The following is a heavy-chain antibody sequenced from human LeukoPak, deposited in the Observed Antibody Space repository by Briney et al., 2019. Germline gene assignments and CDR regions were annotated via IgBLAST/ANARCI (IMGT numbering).Heavy chain of an antibody. V-gene: IGHV3-21*01. J-gene: IGHJ4*02. D-gene: IGHD6-13*01. Sequence: PGGSLRLSCAASGFTFSSYSMNWVRQAPGKGLEWVSSISSSSSYIYYADSVKGRFTISRGNAKNSLYLQMNSLRAEDTAVYYCAKGAAAGYYFDYWGQGTLVTVSS. CDR1: GFTFSSYS. CDR3: AKGAAAGYYFDY. CDR2: ISSSSSYI.